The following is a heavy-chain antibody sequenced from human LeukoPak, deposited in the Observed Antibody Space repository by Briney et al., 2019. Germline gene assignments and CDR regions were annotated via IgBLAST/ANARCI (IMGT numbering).Heavy chain of an antibody. V-gene: IGHV4-61*01. CDR2: IYYSGST. CDR1: GRSVSSGSND. D-gene: IGHD5-24*01. Sequence: SQSLSLACTVAGRSVSSGSNDWSWLRQPPGSGLESIGYIYYSGSTNYNPSLKSRVTISVDTYKNQFSLKLSSVTAADTAVYYCARGEDGYNFDYWGQGTLVTVSS. CDR3: ARGEDGYNFDY. J-gene: IGHJ4*02.